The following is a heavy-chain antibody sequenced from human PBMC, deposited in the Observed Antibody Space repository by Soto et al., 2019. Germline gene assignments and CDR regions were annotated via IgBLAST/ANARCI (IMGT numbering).Heavy chain of an antibody. V-gene: IGHV3-30*18. CDR1: GFTFSSYG. Sequence: QVQLVESGGGVVQPGRSLRLSCAASGFTFSSYGMHWVRQAPGKGLEWVAVISYDGSNKYYADSVKGRFTISRDNSKNTLYLQMNSLRAEDTAAYYCAKDRDYWAIDYWGQGTLVTVSS. CDR2: ISYDGSNK. D-gene: IGHD2-8*02. CDR3: AKDRDYWAIDY. J-gene: IGHJ4*02.